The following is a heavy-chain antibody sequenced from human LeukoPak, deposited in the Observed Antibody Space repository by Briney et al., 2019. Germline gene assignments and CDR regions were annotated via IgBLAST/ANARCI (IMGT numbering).Heavy chain of an antibody. V-gene: IGHV3-48*04. D-gene: IGHD6-25*01. CDR3: AGGYTLDY. CDR2: ISSTSSTI. Sequence: GGSLRLSCAASGLTFSSYSMNWVRQAPGKGLEWISYISSTSSTIYYADSVKGRFTISRDNAKNSLYLQMNSLRVEDTAVYYCAGGYTLDYWGQGTVVTVSS. CDR1: GLTFSSYS. J-gene: IGHJ4*02.